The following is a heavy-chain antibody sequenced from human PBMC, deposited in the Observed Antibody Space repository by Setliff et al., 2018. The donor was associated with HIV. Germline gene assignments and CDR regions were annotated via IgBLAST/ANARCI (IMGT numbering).Heavy chain of an antibody. CDR1: GDSIISSGDF. CDR3: AREDPRVSASRFDY. J-gene: IGHJ4*02. V-gene: IGHV4-31*03. D-gene: IGHD2-8*01. CDR2: IYSSGMT. Sequence: PSETLSLTCTVSGDSIISSGDFWSWIRQHPGKGLEWIGHIYSSGMTKSTASLRSRVTMSVDTSKNQFSLHLSSMTAADTAVYFCAREDPRVSASRFDYWGQGILVTVSS.